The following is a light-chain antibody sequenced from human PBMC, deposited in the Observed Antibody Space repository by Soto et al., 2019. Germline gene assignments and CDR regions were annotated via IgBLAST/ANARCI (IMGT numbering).Light chain of an antibody. V-gene: IGKV3-20*01. Sequence: ETVLTQSPATLSLSPGERATLACRASQTIRSNYLAWYRQTPGQAPSLLSYGASNRATGIADRFSGSGSGTDFTLIISRLEPEDFALYYCQQYGSSPWTFGQGTKLEIK. CDR1: QTIRSNY. CDR2: GAS. J-gene: IGKJ1*01. CDR3: QQYGSSPWT.